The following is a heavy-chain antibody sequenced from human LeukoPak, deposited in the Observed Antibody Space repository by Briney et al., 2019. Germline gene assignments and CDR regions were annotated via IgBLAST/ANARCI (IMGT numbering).Heavy chain of an antibody. CDR1: GYTFTTYA. V-gene: IGHV1-69*06. CDR3: ARVRIGDYYMDV. CDR2: IIPIFGTA. J-gene: IGHJ6*03. Sequence: GASVKVSCKASGYTFTTYAMNWVRQAPGQGLEWMGGIIPIFGTANYAQKFQGRVTITADKSTSTAYMELSSLRSEDTAVYYCARVRIGDYYMDVWGKGTTVTVSS. D-gene: IGHD1-14*01.